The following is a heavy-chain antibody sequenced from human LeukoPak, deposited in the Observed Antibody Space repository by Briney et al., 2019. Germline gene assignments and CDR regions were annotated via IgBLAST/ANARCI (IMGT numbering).Heavy chain of an antibody. CDR3: AKSDWFDP. V-gene: IGHV3-74*01. J-gene: IGHJ5*02. CDR1: GFTFGNYW. CDR2: IRSDGGAT. Sequence: GGSLRLFCATSGFTFGNYWMSWLRQAPGKGLVCVSRIRSDGGATTYEDSVKGRFTISRDNARNTLYLHMNSLRVDDTAVYYCAKSDWFDPCGRGILVTVSS.